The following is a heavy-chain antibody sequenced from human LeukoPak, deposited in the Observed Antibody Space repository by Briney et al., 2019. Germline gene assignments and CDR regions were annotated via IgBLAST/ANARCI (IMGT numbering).Heavy chain of an antibody. V-gene: IGHV3-23*01. D-gene: IGHD3-9*01. Sequence: GGSLRLSCAASGFTFSSYAMSWVRQAPGKGLEWVSAISGSGGSTYYADSVKGRFTISRDNSKNTLYLQMNSLRAEDTAVYYCAKDAVNLRYFDWLSPTYFDYWGQGTLVTVSS. CDR2: ISGSGGST. CDR1: GFTFSSYA. CDR3: AKDAVNLRYFDWLSPTYFDY. J-gene: IGHJ4*02.